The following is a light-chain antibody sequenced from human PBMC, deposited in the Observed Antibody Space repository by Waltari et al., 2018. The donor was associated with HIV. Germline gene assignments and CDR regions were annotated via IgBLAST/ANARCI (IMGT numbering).Light chain of an antibody. J-gene: IGLJ2*01. CDR1: SSDVGGYNY. CDR3: CSYAGSYTYVL. Sequence: QSALTQPRSVSGSPGQAVTISCTGTSSDVGGYNYVSWYQQHPGKAPKLIISDVSQRPSGVPDRCSGSKSANTASLTISGLQAEDEADYYCCSYAGSYTYVLFGGGTQLTVL. V-gene: IGLV2-11*01. CDR2: DVS.